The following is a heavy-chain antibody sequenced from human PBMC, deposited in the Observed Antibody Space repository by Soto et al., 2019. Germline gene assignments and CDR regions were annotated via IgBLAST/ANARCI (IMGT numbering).Heavy chain of an antibody. CDR1: GYTFTSYA. CDR2: INAGNGNT. CDR3: AMAYPREWLLVDWFDP. D-gene: IGHD3-3*01. Sequence: ASVKVSCKASGYTFTSYAMHWVRQAPGQRLEWMGWINAGNGNTKYSQKFQGRVTITRDTSASTAYMELSSLRSEDTAVYYCAMAYPREWLLVDWFDPWGQGTLVTVSS. J-gene: IGHJ5*02. V-gene: IGHV1-3*01.